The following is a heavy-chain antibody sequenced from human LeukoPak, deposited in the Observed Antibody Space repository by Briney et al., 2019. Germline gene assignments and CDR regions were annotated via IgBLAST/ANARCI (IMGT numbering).Heavy chain of an antibody. CDR2: ISSSSSTI. D-gene: IGHD6-13*01. CDR3: ARIHSSSWYGESGYGMDV. CDR1: GFTFSSYS. V-gene: IGHV3-48*01. Sequence: GGSLRLSCAASGFTFSSYSMNWVRQAPGKGPEWVSYISSSSSTIYYADSVKGRFTISRDNAKNSLYLQMNSLRAEDTAVYYCARIHSSSWYGESGYGMDVWGQGTTVTVSS. J-gene: IGHJ6*02.